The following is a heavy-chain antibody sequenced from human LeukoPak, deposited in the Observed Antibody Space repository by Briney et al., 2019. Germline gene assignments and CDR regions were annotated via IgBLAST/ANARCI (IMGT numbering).Heavy chain of an antibody. CDR1: GFSLSNGRMG. V-gene: IGHV2-26*02. CDR2: ILSDDEK. CDR3: ARRHDYSNPHFDY. Sequence: ESGPTLVKPPETLTLTCTVSGFSLSNGRMGVSWIRQPPGKTLEWLAHILSDDEKSYSTALKSSLTISKDTSKSQVVLTMTNMDPVDTATYYCARRHDYSNPHFDYWGQGTLVTVSS. J-gene: IGHJ4*02. D-gene: IGHD4-11*01.